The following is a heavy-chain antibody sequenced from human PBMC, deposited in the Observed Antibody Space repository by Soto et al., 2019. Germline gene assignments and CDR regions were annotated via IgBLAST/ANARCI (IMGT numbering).Heavy chain of an antibody. D-gene: IGHD3-10*01. V-gene: IGHV1-2*02. CDR2: INPKSGGT. J-gene: IGHJ3*02. Sequence: GASVKVSCKTSGYSFSGYYIHWVRQAPGQGLEWMGWINPKSGGTNYAQKFQGRVTMTRDTSISTVYMELSSLRSDDTAIYYCARELRIDYSGVGAFDIWGQRTMVTVSS. CDR1: GYSFSGYY. CDR3: ARELRIDYSGVGAFDI.